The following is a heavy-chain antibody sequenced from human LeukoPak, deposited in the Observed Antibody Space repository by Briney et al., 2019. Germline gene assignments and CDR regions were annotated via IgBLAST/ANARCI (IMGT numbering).Heavy chain of an antibody. CDR2: ISWNRGSI. CDR1: GFTFDDYA. CDR3: AKQSWELLFDY. V-gene: IGHV3-9*01. Sequence: GGSLRLSCAASGFTFDDYAMHWVRQAPGKGLEWVSGISWNRGSIGYADSVKGRFTISGDNAKNSLYLQMNSLRAEDTALYYCAKQSWELLFDYWGQGTLVTVSS. D-gene: IGHD1-26*01. J-gene: IGHJ4*02.